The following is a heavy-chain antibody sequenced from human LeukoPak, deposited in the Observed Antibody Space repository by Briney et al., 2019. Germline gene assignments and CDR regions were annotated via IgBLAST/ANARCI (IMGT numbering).Heavy chain of an antibody. CDR1: GVTFSSHA. D-gene: IGHD3-16*01. V-gene: IGHV3-48*01. Sequence: PGGSLRLSCAASGVTFSSHAMHWVRQAPGKGLEWVSYISSSGSTIYYADSVKGRFTISRDNSKNTLYLQMNSLRAEDTAVYYCAKVRATGLGYYYYYMDVWGKGTTVTISS. J-gene: IGHJ6*03. CDR3: AKVRATGLGYYYYYMDV. CDR2: ISSSGSTI.